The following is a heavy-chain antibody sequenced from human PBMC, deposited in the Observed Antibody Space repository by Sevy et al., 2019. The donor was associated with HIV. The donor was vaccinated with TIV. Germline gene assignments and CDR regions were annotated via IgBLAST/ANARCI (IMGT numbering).Heavy chain of an antibody. Sequence: GGSLRLSCAASGFTFSDYYMGWIRQAPGKGLEWVSYISSSSSYTNYADSVKGRFTISRDNAKNSLYLQMNSLRAEDTAVYYCGAYCSSTSCYFDYWGQGTLVTVSS. J-gene: IGHJ4*02. CDR2: ISSSSSYT. CDR3: GAYCSSTSCYFDY. V-gene: IGHV3-11*06. D-gene: IGHD2-2*01. CDR1: GFTFSDYY.